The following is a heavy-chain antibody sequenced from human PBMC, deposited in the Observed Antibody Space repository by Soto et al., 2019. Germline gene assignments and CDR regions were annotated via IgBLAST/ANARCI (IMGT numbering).Heavy chain of an antibody. D-gene: IGHD6-13*01. J-gene: IGHJ4*02. V-gene: IGHV1-69*13. CDR2: IIPIFGTA. CDR3: ERLDRSSWSPEPFDS. CDR1: GGTFSSYA. Sequence: GASVKVSCKASGGTFSSYAISWVRQAPGQGLEWMGGIIPIFGTANYAQKFQGRVTITADESTSTAYMELSSLRSEDTAVYYCERLDRSSWSPEPFDSWGQGTPVTVSS.